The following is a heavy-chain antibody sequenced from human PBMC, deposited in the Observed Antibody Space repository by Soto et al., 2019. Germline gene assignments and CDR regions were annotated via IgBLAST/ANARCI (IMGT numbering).Heavy chain of an antibody. V-gene: IGHV3-30*03. CDR3: ATPKREGLLWFGELLY. J-gene: IGHJ4*02. CDR2: ISYDGSNK. CDR1: GFTFSSYG. D-gene: IGHD3-10*01. Sequence: QVQLVESGGGVVQPGRSLRLSCAASGFTFSSYGMHWVRQAPGKGLEWVAVISYDGSNKYYADSVKGRFTISRDNXKXXMYLQMNRLRAEDAAVYYCATPKREGLLWFGELLYWGQGTLVTVSS.